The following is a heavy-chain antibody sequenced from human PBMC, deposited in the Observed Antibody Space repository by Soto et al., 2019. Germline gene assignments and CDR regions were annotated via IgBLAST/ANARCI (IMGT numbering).Heavy chain of an antibody. CDR3: ARDRYGGCYYYGMDV. J-gene: IGHJ6*02. CDR2: IYHSGST. D-gene: IGHD4-17*01. V-gene: IGHV4-4*02. Sequence: QVQLQESGPGLVKPSGTLSLTCAVSGGSITSSNWWSWVRQPPGKGLEWIGEIYHSGSTNYNPSLESRVTISVAKSKNQFSLKLTSVTAADTAVYYCARDRYGGCYYYGMDVWGQGTTVIVSS. CDR1: GGSITSSNW.